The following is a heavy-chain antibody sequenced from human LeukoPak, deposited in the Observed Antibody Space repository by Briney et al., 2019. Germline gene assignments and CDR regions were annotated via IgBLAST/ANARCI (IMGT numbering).Heavy chain of an antibody. CDR3: ARAQHRGWGFDY. V-gene: IGHV3-30*03. Sequence: GGSLRLSCAASGFTFSSYGMHWVRQAPGKGLEWVAVISYDGSNKYYADSVKGRFTISRDNSKNTLHLQMNSLRAEDTAVYYCARAQHRGWGFDYWGQGTLVTVSS. CDR2: ISYDGSNK. D-gene: IGHD1-26*01. J-gene: IGHJ4*02. CDR1: GFTFSSYG.